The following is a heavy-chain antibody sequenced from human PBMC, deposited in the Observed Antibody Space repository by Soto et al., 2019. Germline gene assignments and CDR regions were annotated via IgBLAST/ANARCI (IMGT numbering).Heavy chain of an antibody. CDR2: INHSGNT. CDR1: GDSISSGAW. CDR3: ARNARTGCCRTYCYTS. Sequence: SETLSLTCAVSGDSISSGAWWSWVRQSPGKGLQWSGEINHSGNTRNNPSLKSRVTMSVDKSNNQFSLNLMSVTAAETATYYCARNARTGCCRTYCYTSWGRGTLVTVSS. J-gene: IGHJ5*02. D-gene: IGHD3-9*01. V-gene: IGHV4-4*02.